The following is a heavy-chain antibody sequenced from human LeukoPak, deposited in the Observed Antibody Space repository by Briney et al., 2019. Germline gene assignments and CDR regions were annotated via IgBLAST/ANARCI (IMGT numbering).Heavy chain of an antibody. Sequence: GGSLRLSCAASGFTFVTYAMSWVRQAPGKGLEWVGGISISSVDSYYADSVKGRFSISRDDSKNTLYLQMDRLTDEDTAVYYCAKDRELLFAHCWFDLWGQGTLVTVSS. D-gene: IGHD3-10*01. CDR3: AKDRELLFAHCWFDL. J-gene: IGHJ5*02. CDR2: ISISSVDS. CDR1: GFTFVTYA. V-gene: IGHV3-23*01.